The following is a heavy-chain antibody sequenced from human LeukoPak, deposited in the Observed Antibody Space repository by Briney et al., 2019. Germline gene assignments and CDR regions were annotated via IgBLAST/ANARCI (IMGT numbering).Heavy chain of an antibody. Sequence: PSETLSLTCAVYGGSFGDDYWTWIRQPPGKGLEWIGQIVHSGGTTYNPSLKSRVTISVDTSKNQFSLRVNSVTAADTAVYYCARRTRVDCYLDLWGRGTPVTASS. CDR1: GGSFGDDY. CDR2: IVHSGGT. D-gene: IGHD3-10*01. CDR3: ARRTRVDCYLDL. V-gene: IGHV4-34*12. J-gene: IGHJ2*01.